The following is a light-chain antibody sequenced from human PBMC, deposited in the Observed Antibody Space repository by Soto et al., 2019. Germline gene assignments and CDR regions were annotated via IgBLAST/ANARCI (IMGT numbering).Light chain of an antibody. CDR3: QQYGSSPWT. CDR1: QTINNN. V-gene: IGKV3-20*01. J-gene: IGKJ1*01. Sequence: VMTHAPATLSVSPGEIATLSCRASQTINNNVAWYQLKDGQVPRLVIYGASTRATGIPDRFGGSGSGTDFTLAISRLEPEDFAVYYCQQYGSSPWTFGQGTKVDI. CDR2: GAS.